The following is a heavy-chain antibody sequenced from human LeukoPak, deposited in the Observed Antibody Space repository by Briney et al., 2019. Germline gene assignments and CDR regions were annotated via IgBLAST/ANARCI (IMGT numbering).Heavy chain of an antibody. J-gene: IGHJ6*03. CDR3: AREGDIVVVPAASYYYYMDV. D-gene: IGHD2-2*01. CDR1: DGSISSYY. Sequence: SETLSLTCTVSDGSISSYYWSWIRQPAGKGLEWIGRIYTSGSTNYNPSLKSRVTMSVDTSKNQFSLKLSSVTAADTAVYYCAREGDIVVVPAASYYYYMDVWGKGTTVTVSS. V-gene: IGHV4-4*07. CDR2: IYTSGST.